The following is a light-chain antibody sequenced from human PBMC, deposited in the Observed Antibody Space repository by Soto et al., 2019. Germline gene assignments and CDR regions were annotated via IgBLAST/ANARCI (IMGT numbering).Light chain of an antibody. CDR1: QGIGVY. CDR2: AAS. V-gene: IGKV1-27*01. CDR3: QKYNSAPLT. J-gene: IGKJ4*01. Sequence: DIQMTQSPSSLSASLGDRVTITCRASQGIGVYLAWFQQKPGKVPKLLIYAASALQSGVPSRFSGSGSGTDFTLTINSLQPEDIATSYCQKYNSAPLTFGGGTKVDIK.